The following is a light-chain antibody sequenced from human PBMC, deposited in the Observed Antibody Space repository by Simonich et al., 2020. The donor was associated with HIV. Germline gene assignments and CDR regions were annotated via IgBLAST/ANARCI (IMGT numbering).Light chain of an antibody. CDR1: QSVLYSSKNKNY. CDR3: QQYYSTLWT. Sequence: DIVMTQSPDSLAVSLGERASINCRSGQSVLYSSKNKNYLAWYQQKPGKPPKLLIYWAATRESGVPDRFSGSGSGTDFTLTISSLQAEDVAVYYCQQYYSTLWTFGQGTKVEIK. V-gene: IGKV4-1*01. CDR2: WAA. J-gene: IGKJ1*01.